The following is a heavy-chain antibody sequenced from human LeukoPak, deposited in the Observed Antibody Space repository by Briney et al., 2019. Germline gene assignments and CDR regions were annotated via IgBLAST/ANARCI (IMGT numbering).Heavy chain of an antibody. V-gene: IGHV3-48*01. CDR1: GFAFSTYS. CDR3: ARVAAVGTHNWFDP. D-gene: IGHD6-13*01. J-gene: IGHJ5*02. Sequence: PGGSLRLSCAASGFAFSTYSMTWVRQAPGKGLEWISYITSTSITIYYPDSVKGRFTISRDNAKNLLFLQMNSLRAEDTAVYYCARVAAVGTHNWFDPRGQGTLVTVSS. CDR2: ITSTSITI.